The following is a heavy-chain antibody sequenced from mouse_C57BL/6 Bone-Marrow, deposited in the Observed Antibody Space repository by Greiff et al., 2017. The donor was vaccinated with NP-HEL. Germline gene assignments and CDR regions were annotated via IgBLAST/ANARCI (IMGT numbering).Heavy chain of an antibody. D-gene: IGHD1-1*01. CDR1: GFNIKDYY. J-gene: IGHJ4*01. CDR2: IDPEDGET. V-gene: IGHV14-2*01. Sequence: EVKLMESGAELVKPGASVKLSCTASGFNIKDYYMHWVKQRTEQGLEWIGRIDPEDGETKYAPKFQGKATITADTSSNTAYLQLSSLTSEDTAVYYCASYYYGSSYRDAMDYWGQGTSVTVSS. CDR3: ASYYYGSSYRDAMDY.